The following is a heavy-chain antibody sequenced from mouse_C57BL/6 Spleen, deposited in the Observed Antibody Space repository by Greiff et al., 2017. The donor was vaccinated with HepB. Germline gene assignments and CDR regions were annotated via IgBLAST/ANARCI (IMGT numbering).Heavy chain of an antibody. Sequence: QVQLQQSGPELVKPGASVKISCKASGYAFSSSWMNWVKQRPGKGLEWIGRIYPGDGDTNYNGKFKGKATLTADKSSSTAYMQLSSLTSEDSAVYFCARSYYGSTRYFDVWGTGTTVTVSS. J-gene: IGHJ1*03. CDR1: GYAFSSSW. CDR2: IYPGDGDT. CDR3: ARSYYGSTRYFDV. V-gene: IGHV1-82*01. D-gene: IGHD1-1*01.